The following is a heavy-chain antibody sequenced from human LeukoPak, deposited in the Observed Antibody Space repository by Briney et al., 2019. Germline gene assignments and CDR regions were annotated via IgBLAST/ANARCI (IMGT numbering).Heavy chain of an antibody. CDR1: GGSISSGGYY. D-gene: IGHD3-22*01. CDR3: ARDYYDSSGHKWFDP. Sequence: SETLSLTCTVSGGSISSGGYYWSWIRQHLGKGLEWIGYIYYSGSTFYNPSLKSRLTISVDTSKRQFSLKLSSVTAADTAVYYCARDYYDSSGHKWFDPWGQGTLVTVSS. J-gene: IGHJ5*02. CDR2: IYYSGST. V-gene: IGHV4-31*03.